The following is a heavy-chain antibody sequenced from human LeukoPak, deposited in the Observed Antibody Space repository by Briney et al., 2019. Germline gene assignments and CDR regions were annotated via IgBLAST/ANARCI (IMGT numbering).Heavy chain of an antibody. CDR1: GFTFSSYW. V-gene: IGHV3-74*01. Sequence: GGSLRLSCAASGFTFSSYWMHWVRQAPGKGLVWVSRISSDGSSTSYADSVKGRFTISRDNAKNTLYLQMNSLRAEDTAVYYCARVRGSFYYFDYWGQGTLVTVSS. CDR2: ISSDGSST. CDR3: ARVRGSFYYFDY. J-gene: IGHJ4*02. D-gene: IGHD2/OR15-2a*01.